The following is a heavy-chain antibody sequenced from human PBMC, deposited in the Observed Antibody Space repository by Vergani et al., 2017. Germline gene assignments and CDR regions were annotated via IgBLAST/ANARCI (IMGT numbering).Heavy chain of an antibody. V-gene: IGHV1-18*01. CDR3: ARGDYGSGGSCYVFPGVQGY. D-gene: IGHD2-15*01. Sequence: QVQLVQSGAEVKKPGASVKVSCKASGYTFTSYGISWVRQAPGQGLEWMGWISAYNGNTNYAQKLQGRGTMTTDTSTSTAYMGLRSLRSDDTAVYYCARGDYGSGGSCYVFPGVQGYWGQGTLVTVSS. CDR1: GYTFTSYG. J-gene: IGHJ4*02. CDR2: ISAYNGNT.